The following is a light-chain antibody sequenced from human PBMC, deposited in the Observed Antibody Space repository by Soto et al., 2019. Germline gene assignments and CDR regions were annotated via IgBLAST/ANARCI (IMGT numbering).Light chain of an antibody. Sequence: EIVVTQSPATRSVSPGERATLSCRASQSVSGNLAWYQQKPGQAPRLLIYGASTRATGIPARFSGSGSGTKFTLTISSLQSEDFEIYYCQQYNNWPLTFGQGTRLEIE. J-gene: IGKJ5*01. CDR3: QQYNNWPLT. CDR2: GAS. CDR1: QSVSGN. V-gene: IGKV3-15*01.